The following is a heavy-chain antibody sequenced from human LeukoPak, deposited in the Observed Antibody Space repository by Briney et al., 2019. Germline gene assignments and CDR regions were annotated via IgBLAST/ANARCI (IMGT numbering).Heavy chain of an antibody. CDR3: ATYTHWVAGDV. CDR1: GFTFSDSR. Sequence: GGSLRLSCAASGFTFSDSRMSWVRQAPGKGLEWVANMNQDGSEKDYVDSVKGRFTISRDNARNSLYLQMGSLRAEDTAVYYCATYTHWVAGDVWGQGTTVTVSS. V-gene: IGHV3-7*01. CDR2: MNQDGSEK. J-gene: IGHJ6*02. D-gene: IGHD3-16*01.